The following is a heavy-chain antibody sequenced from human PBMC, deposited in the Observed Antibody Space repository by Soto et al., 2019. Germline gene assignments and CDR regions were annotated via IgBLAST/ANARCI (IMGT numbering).Heavy chain of an antibody. CDR1: GGSISSGGYY. CDR2: IYYSGST. D-gene: IGHD6-19*01. Sequence: SETLSLTCTVSGGSISSGGYYWSWISQHPGKGLEWIGYIYYSGSTYYNPSLKSRVTISVDTSKNQFSLKLSSVTAADTAVYYCAKATTNGGWFNPFDSWGQGALVTVSS. CDR3: AKATTNGGWFNPFDS. J-gene: IGHJ4*02. V-gene: IGHV4-31*03.